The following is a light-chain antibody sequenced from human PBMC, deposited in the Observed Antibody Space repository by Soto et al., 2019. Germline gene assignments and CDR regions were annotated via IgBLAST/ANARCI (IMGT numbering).Light chain of an antibody. CDR2: SDD. CDR3: ESWEDSLNGWV. V-gene: IGLV1-44*01. Sequence: QSVLTQPPSASGTPGQRVTISCSGSSSNVGSNTVSWYQQLPGTAPKVLIYSDDQRPSGVPDRFSGSRSGSSASLAISGLQSGDEADYYCESWEDSLNGWVIGGGTKLTVL. CDR1: SSNVGSNT. J-gene: IGLJ3*02.